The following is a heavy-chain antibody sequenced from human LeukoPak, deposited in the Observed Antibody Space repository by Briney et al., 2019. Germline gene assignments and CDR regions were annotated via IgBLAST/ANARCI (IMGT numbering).Heavy chain of an antibody. CDR3: SGGTYADY. D-gene: IGHD3-16*01. CDR1: GFTFSSYW. J-gene: IGHJ4*02. V-gene: IGHV3-7*01. CDR2: IGQDGSEK. Sequence: GGSLRLSCAASGFTFSSYWMTWVRQAPGKGLEWVANIGQDGSEKHYVDSVKGRFTIPRDNAKNSLYLQMNSLRAEDTAVYYCSGGTYADYWGQGTLVTVSS.